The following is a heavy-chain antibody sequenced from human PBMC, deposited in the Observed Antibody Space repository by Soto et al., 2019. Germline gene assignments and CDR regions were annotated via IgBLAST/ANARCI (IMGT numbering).Heavy chain of an antibody. Sequence: EVQLVESGGGLVKPGGSLRLSCAASGFTFSNAWMSWVRQAPGKGLEWVGRIKSKTDGGTTDYDAPVKGRFTISRDDSKNTLYLQMNSLKTEDTAVYYCTTGGGYYYDSSGDYAFDIWGQGTMVTVSS. J-gene: IGHJ3*02. V-gene: IGHV3-15*01. CDR3: TTGGGYYYDSSGDYAFDI. D-gene: IGHD3-22*01. CDR2: IKSKTDGGTT. CDR1: GFTFSNAW.